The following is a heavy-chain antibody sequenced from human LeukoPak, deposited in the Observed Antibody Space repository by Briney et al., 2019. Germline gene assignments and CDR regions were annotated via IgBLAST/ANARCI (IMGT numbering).Heavy chain of an antibody. Sequence: SVKVSCKASGGTFISYTISWVRQAPGQGLEWMGRIIPILGIANYAQKFQGRVTITADKSTSTAYMELSSLRSEDTAVYYCARGYYPPDNWNYVYFDYWGQGTLVTVSS. J-gene: IGHJ4*02. D-gene: IGHD1-7*01. CDR1: GGTFISYT. CDR2: IIPILGIA. V-gene: IGHV1-69*02. CDR3: ARGYYPPDNWNYVYFDY.